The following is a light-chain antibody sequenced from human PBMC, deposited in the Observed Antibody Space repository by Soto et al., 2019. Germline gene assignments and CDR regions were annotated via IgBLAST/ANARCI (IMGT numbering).Light chain of an antibody. CDR2: DAS. Sequence: EIVLTQSPATLSLSPGERATLSCRASQSVSSYLAWYQQKPGQAPRLLIYDASNSATGIPARFSGAGSGADFPLTISSLEPEDFAVYYCQQRSNWPLTFGRGTKVEIK. CDR3: QQRSNWPLT. J-gene: IGKJ4*01. V-gene: IGKV3-11*01. CDR1: QSVSSY.